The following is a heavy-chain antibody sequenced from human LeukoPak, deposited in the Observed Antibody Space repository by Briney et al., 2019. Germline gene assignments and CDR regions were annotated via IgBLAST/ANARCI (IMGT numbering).Heavy chain of an antibody. CDR1: GFTFSSYG. CDR2: INHSGST. V-gene: IGHV4-34*01. J-gene: IGHJ4*02. CDR3: ARGPRYFDY. Sequence: GSLRLSCAASGFTFSSYGMHWVRQAPGKGLEWIGEINHSGSTNYNPSLKSRVTIPVDTSKNQFSLKLSSVTAADTAVYYCARGPRYFDYWGQGTLVTVSS.